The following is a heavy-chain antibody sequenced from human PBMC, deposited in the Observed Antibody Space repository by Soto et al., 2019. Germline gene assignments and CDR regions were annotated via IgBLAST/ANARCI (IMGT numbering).Heavy chain of an antibody. Sequence: PGGSRRRSWAASGLTFDTYWMNWVRQAPGKGPEWLSGINSDGTISSYADSVKGRFTISRDNARNTLSLQMNSLRADDTAVYYCARLSGDHSAFFSYGMDAWGQGTTVTVSS. CDR1: GLTFDTYW. CDR3: ARLSGDHSAFFSYGMDA. D-gene: IGHD2-21*01. V-gene: IGHV3-74*01. CDR2: INSDGTIS. J-gene: IGHJ6*02.